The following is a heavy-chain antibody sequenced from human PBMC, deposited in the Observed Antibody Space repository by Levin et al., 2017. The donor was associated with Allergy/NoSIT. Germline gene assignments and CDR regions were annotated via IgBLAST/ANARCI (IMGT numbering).Heavy chain of an antibody. V-gene: IGHV3-48*03. CDR1: GFTFSSYE. CDR2: ISSSGSTI. J-gene: IGHJ4*02. D-gene: IGHD6-19*01. Sequence: AGGSLRLSCAASGFTFSSYEMNWVRQAPGKGLEWVSYISSSGSTIYYADSVKGRFTISRDNAKNSLYLQMNSLRAEDTAVYYCARAGSSGWYSLDYWGQGTLVTVSS. CDR3: ARAGSSGWYSLDY.